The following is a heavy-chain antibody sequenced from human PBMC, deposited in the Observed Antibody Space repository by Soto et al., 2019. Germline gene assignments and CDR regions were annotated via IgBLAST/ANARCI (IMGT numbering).Heavy chain of an antibody. CDR1: GGSISSNY. V-gene: IGHV4-4*07. D-gene: IGHD1-26*01. CDR2: INTSGTT. CDR3: ARDVRWDRGLDV. J-gene: IGHJ6*02. Sequence: QVQLQESGPGLVKPSETLSLTCTVSGGSISSNYWSWIRQPAGKGLEWIGRINTSGTTNYNPSLKRRVSMSVDTSKNQFSLKVTSVTAADTAVYYCARDVRWDRGLDVWGQGTTVTVSS.